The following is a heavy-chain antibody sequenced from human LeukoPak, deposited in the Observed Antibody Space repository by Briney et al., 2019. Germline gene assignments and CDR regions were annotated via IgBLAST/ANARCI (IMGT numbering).Heavy chain of an antibody. J-gene: IGHJ4*02. D-gene: IGHD5-24*01. V-gene: IGHV3-74*01. Sequence: GGSLRLSCAASGLTFSSHWLHWVRQAPGKGLVWVSRITNDGSSTTYAESVKGRFTLSRDNTKNTLTLQMNSLRAEDTAVYFCVRDGSAYNFDYWGQGVLVTVSS. CDR2: ITNDGSST. CDR1: GLTFSSHW. CDR3: VRDGSAYNFDY.